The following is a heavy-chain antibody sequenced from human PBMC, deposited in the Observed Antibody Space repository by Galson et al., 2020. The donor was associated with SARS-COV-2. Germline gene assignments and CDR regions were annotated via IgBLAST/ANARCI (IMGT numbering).Heavy chain of an antibody. D-gene: IGHD6-19*01. V-gene: IGHV4-39*07. CDR1: GGSISSSSYY. J-gene: IGHJ4*02. Sequence: SETLSLTCTVSGGSISSSSYYWGWIRQPPGKGLEWIGSIYYSGSTYYNPSLKSRVTISVDTSKNQFSLKLSSVTAADTAVYYCAREARQWLVYGLDYWGQGTLVTVSS. CDR3: AREARQWLVYGLDY. CDR2: IYYSGST.